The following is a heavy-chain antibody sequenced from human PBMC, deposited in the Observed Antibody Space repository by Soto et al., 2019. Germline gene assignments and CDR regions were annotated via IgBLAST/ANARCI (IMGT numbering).Heavy chain of an antibody. Sequence: PGGSLRLSCAASGFTFSSYSMNWVRQAPGKGLEWVSYISSSSSTIYYADSVKGRFTISRDNAKNSLYLQMNILRDEDTAVYYCATEGNYYYGMDVWGQGTTVTVSS. CDR3: ATEGNYYYGMDV. CDR1: GFTFSSYS. CDR2: ISSSSSTI. V-gene: IGHV3-48*02. D-gene: IGHD6-13*01. J-gene: IGHJ6*02.